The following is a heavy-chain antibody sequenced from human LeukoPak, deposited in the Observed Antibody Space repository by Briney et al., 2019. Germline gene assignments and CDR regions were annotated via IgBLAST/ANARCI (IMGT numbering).Heavy chain of an antibody. D-gene: IGHD1-26*01. J-gene: IGHJ4*02. CDR1: GFTFSSYE. CDR2: IGSSGGST. CDR3: AKGPRGSGSYQYFDY. Sequence: GGSLRLSCAASGFTFSSYEMTWVRQAPGKGLEWVSYIGSSGGSTYYADSVKGRFTISRDNAKNTLYLQMNSLTAEDTAVYYCAKGPRGSGSYQYFDYWGQGTLVTVSS. V-gene: IGHV3-23*01.